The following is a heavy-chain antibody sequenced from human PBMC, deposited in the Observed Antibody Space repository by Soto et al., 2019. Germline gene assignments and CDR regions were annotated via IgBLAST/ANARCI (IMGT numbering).Heavy chain of an antibody. CDR3: ARGAWGRYYRDV. Sequence: DEQVVESGGGLVQPGGSLRLSCTASGFTFSNYWIHWVRQASGKGLVWVSRIKGDGSITNYADSVRGRFSISRDNAKNTVYLQRDSLRAEDTAVYYGARGAWGRYYRDVWGKGTTVPVS. J-gene: IGHJ6*03. CDR1: GFTFSNYW. CDR2: IKGDGSIT. D-gene: IGHD7-27*01. V-gene: IGHV3-74*01.